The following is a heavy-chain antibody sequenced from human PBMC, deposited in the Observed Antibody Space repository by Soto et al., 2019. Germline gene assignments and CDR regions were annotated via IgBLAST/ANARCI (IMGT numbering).Heavy chain of an antibody. J-gene: IGHJ4*02. D-gene: IGHD5-12*01. CDR1: GGSISGHS. Sequence: SETLSLTCTVSGGSISGHSWIWIRQPAGKGLEWIGHIYPSGSTSYNPSLRSRVTMSLDTSSNQIFLNLTSVTAADTAVFYCVRGRSYSVYDFWGPGTLVTVSS. CDR2: IYPSGST. CDR3: VRGRSYSVYDF. V-gene: IGHV4-4*07.